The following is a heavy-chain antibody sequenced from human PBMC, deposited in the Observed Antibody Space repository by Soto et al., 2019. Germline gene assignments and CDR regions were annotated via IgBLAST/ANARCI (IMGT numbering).Heavy chain of an antibody. J-gene: IGHJ3*02. D-gene: IGHD2-15*01. CDR2: INHSGST. V-gene: IGHV4-34*01. CDR1: GGSFSGYY. CDR3: ARGRIVVVVAATWADAFDI. Sequence: SETLSLTCAVYGGSFSGYYWSWIRQPPGKGLEWIGEINHSGSTNYNPSLKSRVTISVDTSKNQFSLKLSSVTAADTAVYYCARGRIVVVVAATWADAFDIWGQGTMDTVSS.